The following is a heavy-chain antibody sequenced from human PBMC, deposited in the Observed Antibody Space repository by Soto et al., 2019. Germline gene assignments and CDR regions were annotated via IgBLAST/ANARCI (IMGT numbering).Heavy chain of an antibody. Sequence: ASVKVSCKASGYTFTNSGISWVRQATGQGLEWMGWMNPNSGNTGYAQKFQGRVTMTRNTSISTAYMELSSLRSEDTAVYYCARINDYDAFDIWGQGTMVTVSS. CDR3: ARINDYDAFDI. V-gene: IGHV1-8*02. J-gene: IGHJ3*02. CDR2: MNPNSGNT. D-gene: IGHD4-17*01. CDR1: GYTFTNSG.